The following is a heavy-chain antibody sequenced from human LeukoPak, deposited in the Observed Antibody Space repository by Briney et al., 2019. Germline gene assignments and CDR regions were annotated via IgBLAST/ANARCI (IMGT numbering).Heavy chain of an antibody. CDR1: GDSISSYF. CDR2: MHNGVHT. Sequence: PSETLSLTCAVPGDSISSYFWSSIRQPPGKGLEWIGYMHNGVHTNYNPSLKSRVTISGDTSKNQLSLKLTSVTAADTAVYYCAATIKRDYGDTNLDYWGQGTLVTVSS. J-gene: IGHJ4*02. D-gene: IGHD4/OR15-4a*01. CDR3: AATIKRDYGDTNLDY. V-gene: IGHV4-59*01.